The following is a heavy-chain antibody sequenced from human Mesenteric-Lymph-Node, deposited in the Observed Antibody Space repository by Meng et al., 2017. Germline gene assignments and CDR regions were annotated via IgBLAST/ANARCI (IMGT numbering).Heavy chain of an antibody. CDR2: VVYSGTT. J-gene: IGHJ4*02. Sequence: QVQAEESGPGLVKPSETLSLTCTVSGGSISSSSYYWAWIRQPPGEGLEWIGSVVYSGTTYYTSSLKSRVTMFVDTSKNQFSLMLTSVTATDTAVYYCARRRGGSGRDCWGQGTLVTVSS. CDR3: ARRRGGSGRDC. CDR1: GGSISSSSYY. D-gene: IGHD3-10*01. V-gene: IGHV4-39*01.